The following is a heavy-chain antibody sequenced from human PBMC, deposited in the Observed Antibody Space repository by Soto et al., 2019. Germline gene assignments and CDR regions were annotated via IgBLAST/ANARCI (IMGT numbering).Heavy chain of an antibody. CDR3: ARRITIFGVVIIRRNYWYFDL. CDR1: SGSISSSNW. Sequence: QVQLQESGPGLVKPSGTLSLTCAVSSGSISSSNWWSWVRQPPGKGLEWIGEIYHSGSTNYNPSLKSRVTISVDKSKNQFSRKLSSVTAADTAVYYCARRITIFGVVIIRRNYWYFDLWGRGTLVTVSS. CDR2: IYHSGST. J-gene: IGHJ2*01. D-gene: IGHD3-3*01. V-gene: IGHV4-4*02.